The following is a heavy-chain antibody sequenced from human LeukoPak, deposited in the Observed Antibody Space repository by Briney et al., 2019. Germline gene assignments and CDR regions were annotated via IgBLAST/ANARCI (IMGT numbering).Heavy chain of an antibody. CDR2: IEQDGSEK. CDR1: GFTFSSYW. V-gene: IGHV3-7*01. J-gene: IGHJ6*02. D-gene: IGHD1-26*01. CDR3: ARDRLIVGASYYYYGMDV. Sequence: GGSLRLSCAASGFTFSSYWMSWVRQAPGKGLEWVANIEQDGSEKYYVDSVKGRFTISRDNAKNSLYLQMNSLRAEDTAVYYCARDRLIVGASYYYYGMDVWGQGTTVTVSS.